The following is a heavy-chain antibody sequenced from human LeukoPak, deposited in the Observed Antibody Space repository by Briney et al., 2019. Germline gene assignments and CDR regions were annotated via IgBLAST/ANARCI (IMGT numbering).Heavy chain of an antibody. V-gene: IGHV3-21*04. J-gene: IGHJ4*02. CDR1: GFAFSSYS. CDR3: ARDQYDTWSRRGNFDS. Sequence: GGSLRLSCAASGFAFSSYSMNWVRQAPGKGLEWVSSISSSSSYIYYADSVKGRFTISRDNTKNSLYLQMNSLRVEDTAVFYCARDQYDTWSRRGNFDSWGQGTLVIVSS. D-gene: IGHD3-3*01. CDR2: ISSSSSYI.